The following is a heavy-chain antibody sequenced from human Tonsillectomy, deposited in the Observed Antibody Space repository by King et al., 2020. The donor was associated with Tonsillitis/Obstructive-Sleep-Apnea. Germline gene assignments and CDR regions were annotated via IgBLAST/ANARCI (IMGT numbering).Heavy chain of an antibody. J-gene: IGHJ4*02. CDR1: GGSISSYY. V-gene: IGHV4-59*01. D-gene: IGHD3-22*01. Sequence: VQLQESGPGLVKPSETLSLTCTVSGGSISSYYWSWIRQPPGKGLEWIGYIYYSGSTNYNPSLKSRVTISVDTSKNQFSLKLSSVTAAGTAVYYCARADYYDSSGYYYYFDYWGQGTLVTVSS. CDR3: ARADYYDSSGYYYYFDY. CDR2: IYYSGST.